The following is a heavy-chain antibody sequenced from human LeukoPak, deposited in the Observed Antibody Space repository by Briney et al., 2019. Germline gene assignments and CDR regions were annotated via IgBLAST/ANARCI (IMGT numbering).Heavy chain of an antibody. CDR3: ARAREMATITPFDY. CDR2: ISSSGSTI. V-gene: IGHV3-11*04. CDR1: GFTFSDYY. Sequence: GGSLRLSCAASGFTFSDYYMSWIRQAPGKGLEWVSYISSSGSTIYYADSVKGRFTISRDNAKNSLYLQMNSLRAEDTAVYYCARAREMATITPFDYWGQGTLVTVSS. D-gene: IGHD5-24*01. J-gene: IGHJ4*02.